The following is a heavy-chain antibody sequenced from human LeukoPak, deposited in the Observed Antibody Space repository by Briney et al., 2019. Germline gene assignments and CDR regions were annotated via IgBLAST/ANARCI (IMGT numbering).Heavy chain of an antibody. CDR1: GYTFTGYY. CDR2: INPSSGST. D-gene: IGHD4-17*01. Sequence: EASVKVSCKASGYTFTGYYMHWVRQAPGQGLEWMGIINPSSGSTSYAQKFQGRVTMTRDTSTSTVYMELSSLRSEDTAVYYCARGQFPEAGGEDAFDIWGQGTMVTVSS. CDR3: ARGQFPEAGGEDAFDI. J-gene: IGHJ3*02. V-gene: IGHV1-46*01.